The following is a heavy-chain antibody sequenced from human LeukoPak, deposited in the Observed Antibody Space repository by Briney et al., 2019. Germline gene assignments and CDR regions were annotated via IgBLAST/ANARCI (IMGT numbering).Heavy chain of an antibody. CDR2: ISGAGGGT. CDR3: APACRTTSCNMDYFDH. Sequence: PGGSLRLSCAVSGFTFTDYAMTWVRQAPGKGLEWVSGISGAGGGTYYAASVKGRFTISRDNSKNTLYLQMNSLRAEDTAVYYCAPACRTTSCNMDYFDHWGQGTLVTVSS. J-gene: IGHJ4*02. D-gene: IGHD2-2*02. CDR1: GFTFTDYA. V-gene: IGHV3-23*01.